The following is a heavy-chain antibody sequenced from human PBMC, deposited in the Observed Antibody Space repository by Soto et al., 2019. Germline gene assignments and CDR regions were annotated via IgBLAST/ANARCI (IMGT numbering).Heavy chain of an antibody. CDR2: IIPVFGVV. CDR3: ARALLAARREHFYTSMDV. D-gene: IGHD6-6*01. Sequence: QVQLVQSGAEVKKPGSSVKVSCKASGGSFTTYTINWVRQAPGQGLEWMGGIIPVFGVVEYAQRFQGRVTITADESTNTAYLELDSLRSDDTAVYYCARALLAARREHFYTSMDVWGRGTTVTVSS. V-gene: IGHV1-69*01. J-gene: IGHJ6*02. CDR1: GGSFTTYT.